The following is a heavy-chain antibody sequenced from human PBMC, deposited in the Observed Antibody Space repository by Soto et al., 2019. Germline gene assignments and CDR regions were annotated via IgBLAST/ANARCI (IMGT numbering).Heavy chain of an antibody. CDR1: GDTFPSYY. J-gene: IGHJ5*02. Sequence: QVQLVQSGAEVKKHGASVKVSCKASGDTFPSYYMHWVRQAPGQGLEWMVIINPSGGSTSYAQKFQGRGTMTRDTSTSTVYMELSSLRSEDTAVYYCGSRIVVVVAAPQLVQNWFDPGGQGTLVTVSS. D-gene: IGHD2-15*01. CDR2: INPSGGST. CDR3: GSRIVVVVAAPQLVQNWFDP. V-gene: IGHV1-46*03.